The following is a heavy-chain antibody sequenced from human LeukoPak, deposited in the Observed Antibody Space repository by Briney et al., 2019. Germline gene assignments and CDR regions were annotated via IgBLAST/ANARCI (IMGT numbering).Heavy chain of an antibody. CDR3: AKDLAGAGMASWFDP. J-gene: IGHJ5*02. V-gene: IGHV3-30*02. Sequence: PGGSLRLSCAASGFTFSSYGMHWVRRAPGKGLEWVAFIRYDGSNKYYADSVKGRFTISRDNSKNTLYLQMNSLRAEDTAVYYCAKDLAGAGMASWFDPWGQGTLVTVSS. D-gene: IGHD6-13*01. CDR1: GFTFSSYG. CDR2: IRYDGSNK.